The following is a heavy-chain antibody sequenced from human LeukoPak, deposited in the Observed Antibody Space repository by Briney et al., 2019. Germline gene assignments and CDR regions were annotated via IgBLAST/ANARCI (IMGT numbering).Heavy chain of an antibody. V-gene: IGHV4-39*07. CDR3: ARRPYYYDGDAFDI. CDR1: GGSISSSSYY. CDR2: IYYSGST. Sequence: SETLSLTCTVSGGSISSSSYYWGWIRQPPGKGLEWIGSIYYSGSTYYNPSLKSRVTISVDTSKNQFSLKLSSVTAADTAVYYCARRPYYYDGDAFDIWGQGTMVTVSS. D-gene: IGHD3-22*01. J-gene: IGHJ3*02.